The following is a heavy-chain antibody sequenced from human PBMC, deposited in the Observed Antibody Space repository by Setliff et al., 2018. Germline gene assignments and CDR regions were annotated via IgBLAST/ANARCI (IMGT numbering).Heavy chain of an antibody. Sequence: ASVKVSCKASGYTFTSHYMHWVRQAPGLGLEWMGTINPSGGSTSYAQKFQGRVTMTRDTSTSTVYMELSSLRSEDTAVYYCARDGVSSGWYPDAFDIWGQGTMVTVSS. V-gene: IGHV1-46*01. CDR1: GYTFTSHY. CDR3: ARDGVSSGWYPDAFDI. D-gene: IGHD6-19*01. CDR2: INPSGGST. J-gene: IGHJ3*02.